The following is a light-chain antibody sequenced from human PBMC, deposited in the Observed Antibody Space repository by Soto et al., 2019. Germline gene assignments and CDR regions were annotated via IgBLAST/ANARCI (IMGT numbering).Light chain of an antibody. CDR3: MQALQTRT. CDR2: LGS. Sequence: DIVMTQCPLSLPVTPGEPASISCRSSQSLLHSNGYNYLDWYLQKPGQSPQLLIYLGSNRASGVPDRFSGSGSGTDFTLKISRVEAVDVGVYYCMQALQTRTFGQGTKVDIK. CDR1: QSLLHSNGYNY. V-gene: IGKV2-28*01. J-gene: IGKJ1*01.